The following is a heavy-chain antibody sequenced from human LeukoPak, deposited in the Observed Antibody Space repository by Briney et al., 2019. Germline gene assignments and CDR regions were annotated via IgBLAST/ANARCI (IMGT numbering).Heavy chain of an antibody. CDR1: GGSISSYY. V-gene: IGHV4-59*08. D-gene: IGHD4-17*01. CDR3: ASQSYGDYAYYYYYYGMDV. J-gene: IGHJ6*02. CDR2: IYYSGST. Sequence: PSETLSLTCTVSGGSISSYYWSWIRQPPGKGLEWIGYIYYSGSTNYNPSLKSRVTISVDTSKNQFSLKLSSVTAADTAVYYCASQSYGDYAYYYYYYGMDVWGQGTTVTVSS.